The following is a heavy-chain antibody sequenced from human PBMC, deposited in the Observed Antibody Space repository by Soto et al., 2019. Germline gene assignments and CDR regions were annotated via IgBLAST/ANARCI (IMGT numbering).Heavy chain of an antibody. CDR2: INHSGST. CDR1: GGSFGGYY. CDR3: GRGGAAAGPNVYDY. D-gene: IGHD6-13*01. V-gene: IGHV4-34*01. J-gene: IGHJ4*02. Sequence: SETLSLTCAVYGGSFGGYYWSWIRQPPGKGLEWIGEINHSGSTNYNPSLKSRVTISVDTSKNEFSLKLSSVTAADTAVYYCGRGGAAAGPNVYDYWGQGTLVTVSS.